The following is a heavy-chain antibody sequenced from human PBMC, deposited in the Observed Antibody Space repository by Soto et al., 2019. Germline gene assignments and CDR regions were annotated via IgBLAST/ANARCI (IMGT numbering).Heavy chain of an antibody. CDR2: INSDGSRT. V-gene: IGHV3-74*02. D-gene: IGHD5-18*01. J-gene: IGHJ4*02. CDR1: GFTFSSSW. Sequence: EVQLVESGGGLVQPGGSLRLSCAASGFTFSSSWMHWVRQPPGKGLVWVSRINSDGSRTSYAESVKGRFTISRDNAKNTLFLQMDSLGAEDTAVYYCLRSNYGYVGNNWGQGTLVTVSS. CDR3: LRSNYGYVGNN.